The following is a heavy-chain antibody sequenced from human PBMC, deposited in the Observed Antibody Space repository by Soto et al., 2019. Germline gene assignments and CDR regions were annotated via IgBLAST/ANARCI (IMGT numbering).Heavy chain of an antibody. CDR1: GGSISSSSYY. J-gene: IGHJ4*02. Sequence: QLQLQESGPGLVKPSETLSLTCTVSGGSISSSSYYWGWIRQPPGKGLEWIGSIYYSGSTYYNPSRKSRVTISVDTSKNQFSLKLSSVTAADTAVYYCASGGYGSGSYAPDYWGQGTLVTVSS. V-gene: IGHV4-39*01. D-gene: IGHD3-10*01. CDR2: IYYSGST. CDR3: ASGGYGSGSYAPDY.